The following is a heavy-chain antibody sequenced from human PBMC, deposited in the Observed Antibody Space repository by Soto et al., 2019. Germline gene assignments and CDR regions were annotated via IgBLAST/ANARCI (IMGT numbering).Heavy chain of an antibody. V-gene: IGHV3-30-3*01. D-gene: IGHD2-15*01. CDR1: GFTFSSYA. CDR2: ISYDGSNK. J-gene: IGHJ5*02. CDR3: ARDVYCSGGSCPNWFDP. Sequence: GGSLRLSCAASGFTFSSYAIHCVRQAPGKGLEWVAVISYDGSNKYYADSVKGRFTISRDNSKNTLYLQMNSLRAEDTAVYYCARDVYCSGGSCPNWFDPWGQGT.